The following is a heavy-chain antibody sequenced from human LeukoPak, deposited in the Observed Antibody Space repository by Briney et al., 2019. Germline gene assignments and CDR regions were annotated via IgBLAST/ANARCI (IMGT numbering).Heavy chain of an antibody. D-gene: IGHD2-8*01. Sequence: GGSLRPSCAASGFTVSSNYMSWVRQAPGKGLEWVSVIYSGGSTYYADSVKGRFTISRDNSKNTLYLQMNSLGAEDTAVYYCARGGMLAYYMDVWGKGTTVTVSS. J-gene: IGHJ6*03. V-gene: IGHV3-66*01. CDR3: ARGGMLAYYMDV. CDR2: IYSGGST. CDR1: GFTVSSNY.